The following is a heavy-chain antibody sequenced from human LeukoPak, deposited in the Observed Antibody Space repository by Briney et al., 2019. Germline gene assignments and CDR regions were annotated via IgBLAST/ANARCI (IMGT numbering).Heavy chain of an antibody. CDR3: AKDWENAFDY. J-gene: IGHJ4*02. D-gene: IGHD1-26*01. V-gene: IGHV3-33*06. CDR2: IWYDGSNK. CDR1: GFTFSSYG. Sequence: GGSLRLSCAASGFTFSSYGMYWVRQAPGKGLQWVAVIWYDGSNKYYVDSVKGRFTISRDNSKNTLYLQMNNLRAEDTAVYYCAKDWENAFDYWGQGTLVTVSS.